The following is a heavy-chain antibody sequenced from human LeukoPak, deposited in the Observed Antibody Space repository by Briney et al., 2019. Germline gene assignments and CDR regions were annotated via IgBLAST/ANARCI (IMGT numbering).Heavy chain of an antibody. CDR3: ARGREIAGSTKIDAFDI. Sequence: SETLSLTCAVSGGSISSGGYSWSWIRQPPGKGLEWIGYIYHSGSTYYNPSLKSRVTISVDRSKNQFSLKLSSVTAADTAVYYCARGREIAGSTKIDAFDIWGQGTMVTVSS. CDR1: GGSISSGGYS. D-gene: IGHD5-24*01. CDR2: IYHSGST. V-gene: IGHV4-30-2*01. J-gene: IGHJ3*02.